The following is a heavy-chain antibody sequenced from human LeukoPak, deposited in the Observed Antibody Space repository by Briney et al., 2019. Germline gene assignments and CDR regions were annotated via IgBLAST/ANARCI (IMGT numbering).Heavy chain of an antibody. CDR1: GYTFTSYG. Sequence: AASAKVSCKASGYTFTSYGISWVRQAPGQGLEWMGWISAYNGNTNYAQKLQGRVTMTTDTSTSTAYMELRSLRSDDTAVYYCARAGYDILTGYYPFDYWGQGTLVTVSS. D-gene: IGHD3-9*01. V-gene: IGHV1-18*01. J-gene: IGHJ4*02. CDR2: ISAYNGNT. CDR3: ARAGYDILTGYYPFDY.